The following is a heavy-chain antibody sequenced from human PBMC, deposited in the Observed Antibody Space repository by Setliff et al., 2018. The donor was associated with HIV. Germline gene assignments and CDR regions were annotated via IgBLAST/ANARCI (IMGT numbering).Heavy chain of an antibody. D-gene: IGHD3-16*01. CDR2: INPSGDTT. V-gene: IGHV1-46*01. Sequence: ASVKVSCKVSQYSFTNYYIHWVRQAPGQGLEWMGIINPSGDTTIYAQKFQGKVTMTRDTSTSTVYMELSGLRSEDTAVYYCARDLHTFMINSYHYYMDVWGQGTTVTVS. CDR3: ARDLHTFMINSYHYYMDV. CDR1: QYSFTNYY. J-gene: IGHJ6*03.